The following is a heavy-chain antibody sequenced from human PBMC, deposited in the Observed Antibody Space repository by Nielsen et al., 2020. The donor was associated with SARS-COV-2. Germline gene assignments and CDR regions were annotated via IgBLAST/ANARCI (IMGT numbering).Heavy chain of an antibody. Sequence: SETLSLTCTFSCGSISSGDYYWSWIRQPPGKGLEWIGYIYYSGSTYYNPSLKSRVTISVDTSKNQFSLKLSSVTAADTAVYYCARAQRAGRDYYDSSGEGGDIWGQGTMVTVSS. J-gene: IGHJ3*02. D-gene: IGHD3-22*01. CDR1: CGSISSGDYY. CDR3: ARAQRAGRDYYDSSGEGGDI. CDR2: IYYSGST. V-gene: IGHV4-30-4*01.